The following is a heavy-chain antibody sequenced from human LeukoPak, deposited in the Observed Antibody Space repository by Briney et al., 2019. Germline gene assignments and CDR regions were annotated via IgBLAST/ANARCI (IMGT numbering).Heavy chain of an antibody. Sequence: SETLSLTCTVSGGSISSRSYYWGWIRQPPGKGLEWIGSFYYTGTTYSNPSLKSRVTISVDTSKNQFSLRLSSVTAADTAVYYCARHVSVAVTNFFDYWGQGTLVTVSS. J-gene: IGHJ4*02. CDR1: GGSISSRSYY. D-gene: IGHD6-19*01. CDR3: ARHVSVAVTNFFDY. CDR2: FYYTGTT. V-gene: IGHV4-39*01.